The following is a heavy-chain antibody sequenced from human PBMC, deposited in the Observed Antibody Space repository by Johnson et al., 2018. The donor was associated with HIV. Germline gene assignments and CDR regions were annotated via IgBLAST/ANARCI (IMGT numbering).Heavy chain of an antibody. CDR1: GFTFSNAW. Sequence: EVQLVESGGGLVQPGGSLRLSCAASGFTFSNAWMSWVRQAPGKGLEWVGRIKSKTDGGTTDYAAPVKGRFTISRDDSKKTLYLQMNTLKTQDTAVYYCTPDSLDYDGSGSPYGVVAFDIWGQGTMVTVTS. CDR3: TPDSLDYDGSGSPYGVVAFDI. CDR2: IKSKTDGGTT. V-gene: IGHV3-15*01. J-gene: IGHJ3*02. D-gene: IGHD3-10*01.